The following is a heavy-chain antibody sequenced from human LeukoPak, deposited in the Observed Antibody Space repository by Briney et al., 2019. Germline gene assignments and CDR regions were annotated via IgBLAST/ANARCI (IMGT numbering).Heavy chain of an antibody. CDR3: ASGLELDY. CDR1: GFTFSNYD. V-gene: IGHV3-13*01. J-gene: IGHJ4*02. CDR2: IGVAGDT. Sequence: GGSLRLSCAASGFTFSNYDMQWVRQTIGKGLEWVSAIGVAGDTHYADSVKGRFTVSREDAKNSLYLQMNSLRAEDTAVYYCASGLELDYWGQGTLVTVSS.